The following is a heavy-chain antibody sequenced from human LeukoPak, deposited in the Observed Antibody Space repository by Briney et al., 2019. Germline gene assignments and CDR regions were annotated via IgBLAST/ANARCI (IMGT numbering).Heavy chain of an antibody. J-gene: IGHJ4*02. D-gene: IGHD1-1*01. CDR1: GFTFSSYS. V-gene: IGHV3-48*04. Sequence: GGSLRLSCAASGFTFSSYSMNWVRQAPGKGLEWVSYISSSGSTIYYADSAKGRFTISRDNAKNSLYLQMNSLRAEDTAVYYCARSELPSLSWYFDYWGQGTLVTVSS. CDR2: ISSSGSTI. CDR3: ARSELPSLSWYFDY.